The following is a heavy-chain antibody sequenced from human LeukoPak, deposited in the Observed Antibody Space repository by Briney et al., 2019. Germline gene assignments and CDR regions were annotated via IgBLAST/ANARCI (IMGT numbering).Heavy chain of an antibody. V-gene: IGHV4-59*01. CDR3: ARMAFVMTTVTTLYYFDY. J-gene: IGHJ4*02. CDR2: IYYSGST. CDR1: GGTISSYY. Sequence: KPSETLSLTCTVSGGTISSYYWSWIRQPPGKGLQWIGYIYYSGSTSYNPSLKSRVTISLDTSKNQFSLKLSSVTAADTAVYYCARMAFVMTTVTTLYYFDYWGQGTLVTVSS. D-gene: IGHD4-17*01.